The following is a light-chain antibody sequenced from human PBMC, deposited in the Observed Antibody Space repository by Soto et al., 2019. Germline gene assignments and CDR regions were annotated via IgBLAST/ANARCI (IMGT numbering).Light chain of an antibody. CDR3: QHYNSSSEA. CDR1: QTISSW. V-gene: IGKV1-5*03. Sequence: DIQISHSPSTLSGSVGDRVTITCQASQTISSWLAWYQQKPGKPPKLLIYKASTLTSGVPSRFSGSGSGTEFTLTISRLQPDDFKTYYCQHYNSSSEAFGQGTKV. CDR2: KAS. J-gene: IGKJ1*01.